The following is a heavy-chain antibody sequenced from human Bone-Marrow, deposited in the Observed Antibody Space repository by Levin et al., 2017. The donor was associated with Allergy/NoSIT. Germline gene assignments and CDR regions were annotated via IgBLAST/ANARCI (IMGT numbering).Heavy chain of an antibody. J-gene: IGHJ4*02. CDR1: GFTFNSYG. V-gene: IGHV3-33*01. Sequence: LSLTCAASGFTFNSYGMHWVRQTPGKGLEWVAVIWSDENKKYYADSVKGRFTISRDNSKNTIDLQMNSLRAEDTAVYYCARDRERGEYSTSAPLGYWGQGSLVNVSS. CDR3: ARDRERGEYSTSAPLGY. D-gene: IGHD4-11*01. CDR2: IWSDENKK.